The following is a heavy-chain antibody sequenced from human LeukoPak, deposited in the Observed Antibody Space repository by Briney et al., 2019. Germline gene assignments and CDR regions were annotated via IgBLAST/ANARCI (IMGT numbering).Heavy chain of an antibody. J-gene: IGHJ2*01. CDR3: ARGLLVGYYGSGSHWYFDL. CDR2: IYYSGST. CDR1: GGSISSYY. Sequence: SETLSLTCTVSGGSISSYYWGWIRQPPGRGLEWIGYIYYSGSTNYNPSLKSRVTISVDTSKNQFSLKLSSVTAADTAVYYCARGLLVGYYGSGSHWYFDLWGRGTLVTVSS. D-gene: IGHD3-10*01. V-gene: IGHV4-59*01.